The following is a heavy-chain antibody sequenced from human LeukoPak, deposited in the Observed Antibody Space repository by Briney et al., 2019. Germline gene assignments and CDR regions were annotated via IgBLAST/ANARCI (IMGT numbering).Heavy chain of an antibody. Sequence: SSETLSLTCAVYGGSFSGYYWSWIRQPPGKGLEWIGEINHSGSTNYNPSLKSRVTISVDTSKNQFSLKLSSVTAADTAVYYCARLAEQLWRGFDYWGQGTLVTVSS. D-gene: IGHD5-18*01. CDR3: ARLAEQLWRGFDY. CDR1: GGSFSGYY. J-gene: IGHJ4*02. CDR2: INHSGST. V-gene: IGHV4-34*01.